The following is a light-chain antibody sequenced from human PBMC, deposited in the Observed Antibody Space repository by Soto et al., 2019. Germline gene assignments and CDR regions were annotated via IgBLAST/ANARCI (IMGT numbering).Light chain of an antibody. J-gene: IGKJ4*01. Sequence: DIQMTQSPSTLSASVGDRVTITCRASQSISSWLAWYQQKPGKAPKLLIYDASSLESGVPSRFSGSGSGTEFTLTISSLQPDDVATYDCQQYNSYPLTFGGGTKVEIK. CDR3: QQYNSYPLT. CDR1: QSISSW. CDR2: DAS. V-gene: IGKV1-5*01.